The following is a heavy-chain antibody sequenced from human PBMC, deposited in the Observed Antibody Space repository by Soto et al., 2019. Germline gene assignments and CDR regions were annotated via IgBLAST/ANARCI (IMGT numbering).Heavy chain of an antibody. CDR1: GGTVSSYA. CDR2: FIPIFVSA. D-gene: IGHD3-10*01. Sequence: GASVKVSCKASGGTVSSYAITWVRQAPGKGLEWMGVFIPIFVSAHYAPKFQGRITITADESTSTAYMELSGLTSEDRAIYYCARGVSSDTTGFRGYDLWGQGTQVTV. CDR3: ARGVSSDTTGFRGYDL. J-gene: IGHJ4*02. V-gene: IGHV1-69*13.